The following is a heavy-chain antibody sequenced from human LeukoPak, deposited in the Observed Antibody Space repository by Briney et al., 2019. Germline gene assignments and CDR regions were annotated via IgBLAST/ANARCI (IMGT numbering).Heavy chain of an antibody. J-gene: IGHJ4*02. CDR1: GFTFSSYA. Sequence: GGSLRLSCAASGFTFSSYAMSWVRQAPGKGLEWVSAISGSGGSTYYADSVKGRFTISRDNSKNTLYLQMNSLRAEDTAVYYCAKKAPGGSGSYYASAFDYWGQGTLVTVSS. CDR2: ISGSGGST. V-gene: IGHV3-23*01. D-gene: IGHD3-10*01. CDR3: AKKAPGGSGSYYASAFDY.